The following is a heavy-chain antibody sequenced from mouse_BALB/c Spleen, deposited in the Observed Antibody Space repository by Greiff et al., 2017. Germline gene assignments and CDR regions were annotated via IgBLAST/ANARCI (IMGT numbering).Heavy chain of an antibody. D-gene: IGHD2-4*01. J-gene: IGHJ4*01. V-gene: IGHV2-9*02. CDR1: GFSLTSYG. CDR2: IWAGGST. CDR3: ARSLYDYDGGYYAMDY. Sequence: VQLQQSGPGLVAPSQSLSITCTVSGFSLTSYGVHWVRQPPGKGLEWLGVIWAGGSTNYNSALMSRLSISKDNSKSQVFLKMNSLQTDDTAMYYCARSLYDYDGGYYAMDYWGQGTSVTVSS.